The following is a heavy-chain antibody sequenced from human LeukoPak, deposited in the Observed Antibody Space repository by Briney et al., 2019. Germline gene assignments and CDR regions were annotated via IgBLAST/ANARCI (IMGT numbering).Heavy chain of an antibody. V-gene: IGHV4-38-2*01. CDR3: ARHRTTVSPSYFDY. CDR1: GYSISSGYD. Sequence: SETLSLTCAVSGYSISSGYDWGWIRQPPGKGLEWIGSIYHSGSTYYNPSLKSRVTISVDTSKNQFSLKLSSVTAADTAVYYCARHRTTVSPSYFDYWGQGTLVTVSS. D-gene: IGHD4-11*01. J-gene: IGHJ4*02. CDR2: IYHSGST.